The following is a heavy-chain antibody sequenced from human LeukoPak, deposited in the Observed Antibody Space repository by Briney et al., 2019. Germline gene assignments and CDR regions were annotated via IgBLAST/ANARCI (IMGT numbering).Heavy chain of an antibody. D-gene: IGHD3-3*01. J-gene: IGHJ6*02. CDR3: ARYYDFWSGYPYYYYGMDV. V-gene: IGHV1-18*01. CDR1: GYTFTSYG. CDR2: ISAYNGNT. Sequence: ASVKVSCKASGYTFTSYGISWGRQAPGQGIEWMGWISAYNGNTNYAQKLQGRVTMTTDTSTSTAYMELRSLRSDDTAVYYCARYYDFWSGYPYYYYGMDVWGQGTTVTVSS.